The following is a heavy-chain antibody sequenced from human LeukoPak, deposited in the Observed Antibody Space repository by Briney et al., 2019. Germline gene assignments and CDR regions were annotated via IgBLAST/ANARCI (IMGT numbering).Heavy chain of an antibody. CDR2: MTGSTGST. J-gene: IGHJ4*02. Sequence: GGSLRLSCAASGFTFSSYAMSWVRQAPGKGLEWVSGMTGSTGSTYYADSVKGRFTISRDNSKNTLYLQMNSLRGEDTAVYYCAKKHGSGSHDFDFWGQGTLVTVSS. CDR3: AKKHGSGSHDFDF. V-gene: IGHV3-23*01. CDR1: GFTFSSYA. D-gene: IGHD3-10*01.